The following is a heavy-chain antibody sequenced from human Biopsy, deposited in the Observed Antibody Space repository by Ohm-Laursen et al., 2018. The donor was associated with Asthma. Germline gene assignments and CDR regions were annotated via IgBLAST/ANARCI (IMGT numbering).Heavy chain of an antibody. CDR2: IRSKANNQTT. Sequence: SLRLSCAASGFTFGDYWMSWVRQTPGKGLEWVGRIRSKANNQTTAYAAAVEGRFSISRDDSKGTAFLHMNRLKTDDTAVYFCTTGVIAAGDTNLDYWGRGILVTVSS. V-gene: IGHV3-73*01. J-gene: IGHJ4*02. CDR3: TTGVIAAGDTNLDY. CDR1: GFTFGDYW. D-gene: IGHD3-16*02.